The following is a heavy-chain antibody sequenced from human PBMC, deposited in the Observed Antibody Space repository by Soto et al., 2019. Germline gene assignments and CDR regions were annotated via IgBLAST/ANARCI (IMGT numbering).Heavy chain of an antibody. D-gene: IGHD2-15*01. V-gene: IGHV1-18*04. CDR3: ARGGGYYYYYYGMDV. J-gene: IGHJ6*02. Sequence: SGKVSFKASCYTFTSYGISWVRQAPGQGLEWMGWISAYNGNTNYAQKLQGRVTMTTDTSTSTAYMELRSLRSDDTAVYYCARGGGYYYYYYGMDVWGQGTTVTVSS. CDR2: ISAYNGNT. CDR1: CYTFTSYG.